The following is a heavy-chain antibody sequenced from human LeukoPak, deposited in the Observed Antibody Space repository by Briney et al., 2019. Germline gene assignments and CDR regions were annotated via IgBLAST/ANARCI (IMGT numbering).Heavy chain of an antibody. CDR2: ISGSGGST. CDR1: GFTFSGYA. J-gene: IGHJ6*03. Sequence: PGGSLTLSCAASGFTFSGYAMSWVRQPPGRGREGVSAISGSGGSTYYEDSVKGRFTISIDNSKNTLYLQMNSLRAEDTAVYYCAKIQGIAAERDYYYMDVWGKGTTVTVSS. CDR3: AKIQGIAAERDYYYMDV. D-gene: IGHD6-13*01. V-gene: IGHV3-23*01.